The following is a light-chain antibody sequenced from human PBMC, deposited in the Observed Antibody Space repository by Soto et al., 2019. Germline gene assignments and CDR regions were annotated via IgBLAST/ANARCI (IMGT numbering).Light chain of an antibody. Sequence: DIQMTQSPSSLSAYVGDRVTITCRASQSINSYLNWYQQKPGKAPKLLIYGASSLQSGVPSRFSGSGSGTDFTLTISSLQPEDFATYYCQQSYSTLWTFGHGTKVYIK. V-gene: IGKV1-39*01. CDR2: GAS. CDR1: QSINSY. CDR3: QQSYSTLWT. J-gene: IGKJ1*01.